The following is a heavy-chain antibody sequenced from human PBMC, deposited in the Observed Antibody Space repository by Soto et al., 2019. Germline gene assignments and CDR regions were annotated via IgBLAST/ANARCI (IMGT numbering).Heavy chain of an antibody. D-gene: IGHD3-9*01. V-gene: IGHV4-31*03. CDR2: MYYSGST. Sequence: QVQLQESGPGLVEPSQTLSLTCTVSGGSISSGGYHWSWIRQHPGKGLEWIGYMYYSGSTSYNPSLTSRVAFSIDTSKNQFSLKLSSVTTADTAIYYCAREGDYHSSTGYRPHGYWGQGTLVTVSS. CDR3: AREGDYHSSTGYRPHGY. J-gene: IGHJ4*02. CDR1: GGSISSGGYH.